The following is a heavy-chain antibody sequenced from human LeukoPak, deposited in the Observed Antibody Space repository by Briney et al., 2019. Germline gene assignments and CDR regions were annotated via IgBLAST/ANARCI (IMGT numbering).Heavy chain of an antibody. D-gene: IGHD6-19*01. J-gene: IGHJ5*02. CDR1: GFTFSSYS. CDR2: ISSSSSYI. Sequence: GGSLRLSCAASGFTFSSYSMNWFRQAPGTRLEWVSSISSSSSYIYYADSVKGRFTISRDNAKNSLYLQMNSLRAEDTAVYYCARRYSSGSNWFDPWGQGTLVTVSS. CDR3: ARRYSSGSNWFDP. V-gene: IGHV3-21*01.